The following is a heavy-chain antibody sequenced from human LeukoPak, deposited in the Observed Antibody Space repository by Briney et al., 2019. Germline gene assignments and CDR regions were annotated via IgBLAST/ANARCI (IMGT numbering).Heavy chain of an antibody. V-gene: IGHV1-2*02. CDR3: ARSLTYSGYDTVDY. J-gene: IGHJ4*02. D-gene: IGHD5-12*01. CDR1: GHTFTGYY. Sequence: VASVKVSCKASGHTFTGYYMHWVRQAPGQGLEWMGWINPNSGGTNYAQKFQGRVTMTRDTSISTAYMELSRLRSDDTAAYYCARSLTYSGYDTVDYWGQGTLVTVSS. CDR2: INPNSGGT.